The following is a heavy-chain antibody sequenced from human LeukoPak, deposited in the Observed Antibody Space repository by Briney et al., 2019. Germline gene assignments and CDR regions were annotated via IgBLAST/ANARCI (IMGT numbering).Heavy chain of an antibody. CDR3: ARDYLDWYFDL. V-gene: IGHV3-33*01. Sequence: GGSLRLSCAASGFTFSSYGVHWVRQAPGKGLEWVAVIWYDGSNKYYAESVKGRFTISRDNSKNTLYLQMNSLRAEDTAVYYCARDYLDWYFDLWGRGTLVTVSS. J-gene: IGHJ2*01. CDR1: GFTFSSYG. CDR2: IWYDGSNK.